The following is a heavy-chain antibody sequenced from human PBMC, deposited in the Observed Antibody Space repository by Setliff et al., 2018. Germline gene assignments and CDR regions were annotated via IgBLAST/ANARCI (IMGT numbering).Heavy chain of an antibody. V-gene: IGHV4-39*07. CDR1: GGSISDIGYY. CDR3: AREGYSSLIGWFDP. Sequence: PSETLSLTCTVSGGSISDIGYYWGWIRQSPGKGLEWIGRIYTSGSTNYKPSLKSRVTISVDTSKNQFSLKLSSVTAADTAVYYCAREGYSSLIGWFDPWGQGTLVTVSS. CDR2: IYTSGST. D-gene: IGHD6-13*01. J-gene: IGHJ5*02.